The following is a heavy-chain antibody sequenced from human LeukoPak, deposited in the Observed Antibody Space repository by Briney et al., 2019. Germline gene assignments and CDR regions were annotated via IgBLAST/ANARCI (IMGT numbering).Heavy chain of an antibody. Sequence: GGSLRLSCAASGFTFSYYTMHWDRQAPGKGLEWVAVISYDGSNKYYADSVKGRFTISRDNSKNTLYLQMNSLRAEDTAVYYCARVLNYYDSSGYYFSYWGRGTLVSVSS. J-gene: IGHJ4*02. CDR1: GFTFSYYT. V-gene: IGHV3-30-3*01. D-gene: IGHD3-22*01. CDR3: ARVLNYYDSSGYYFSY. CDR2: ISYDGSNK.